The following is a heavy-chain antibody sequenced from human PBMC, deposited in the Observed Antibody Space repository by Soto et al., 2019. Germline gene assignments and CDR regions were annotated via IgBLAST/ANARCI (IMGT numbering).Heavy chain of an antibody. J-gene: IGHJ4*02. V-gene: IGHV3-23*01. CDR3: ARDDWSYGVPIDY. D-gene: IGHD5-18*01. CDR1: GFNFDNV. Sequence: PGGSLRFSCAASGFNFDNVMTWVRQAPGKGLDWVSTISGSGSRRYYADSVKGRFTVSRDNSKNTLYLQMNSLRVDDTAVYYCARDDWSYGVPIDYWGQGTLVTVSS. CDR2: ISGSGSRR.